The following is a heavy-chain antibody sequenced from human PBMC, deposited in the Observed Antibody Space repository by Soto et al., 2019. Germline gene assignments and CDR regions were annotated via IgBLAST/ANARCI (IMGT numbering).Heavy chain of an antibody. J-gene: IGHJ4*02. CDR2: IIPIFGTA. CDR1: GGTFSSYA. CDR3: ARERPLLLVPAASFFDY. Sequence: SVKVSCKASGGTFSSYAISWVRQAPGQGLEWMGGIIPIFGTANYAQKFQGRVAITADESTSTAYMELSSLRSEDTAVYYCARERPLLLVPAASFFDYWGQGTLVTVSS. V-gene: IGHV1-69*13. D-gene: IGHD2-2*01.